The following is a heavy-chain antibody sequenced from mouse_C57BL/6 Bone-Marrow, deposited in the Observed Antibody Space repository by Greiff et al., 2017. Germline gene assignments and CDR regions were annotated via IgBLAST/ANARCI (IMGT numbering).Heavy chain of an antibody. D-gene: IGHD1-1*01. J-gene: IGHJ2*01. V-gene: IGHV1-64*01. CDR3: AREYYGSSSPCDY. CDR1: GYTFTSYW. Sequence: QVQLQQPGAELVKPGASVKLSCKASGYTFTSYWMHWVKQRPGQGLEWIGMIHPNSGSTNYNEKFKSKATLTVDKSSSTAYMQLSSLTSEDSAVYYCAREYYGSSSPCDYGGQGTTLTVSS. CDR2: IHPNSGST.